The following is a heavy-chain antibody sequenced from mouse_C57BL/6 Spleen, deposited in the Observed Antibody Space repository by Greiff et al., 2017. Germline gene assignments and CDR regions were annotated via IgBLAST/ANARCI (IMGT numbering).Heavy chain of an antibody. CDR1: GFNIKDYY. Sequence: VQLKESGAELVRPGASVKLSCTASGFNIKDYYMHWVKQRPEQGLEWIGRIDPEDGDTEYAPKFQGKATMTAETSTNTAYLQLSSLTSEDTAVYYCTTVYGNYGAMDYWGQGTSVTVSS. CDR2: IDPEDGDT. D-gene: IGHD2-1*01. CDR3: TTVYGNYGAMDY. J-gene: IGHJ4*01. V-gene: IGHV14-1*01.